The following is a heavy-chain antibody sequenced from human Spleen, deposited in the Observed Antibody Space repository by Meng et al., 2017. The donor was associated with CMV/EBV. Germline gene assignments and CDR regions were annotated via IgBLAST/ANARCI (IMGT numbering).Heavy chain of an antibody. Sequence: GGSLRLSCTASGFAFRSYAMSWVRQAPGKGLEWVSMLTGSGATTSYADSVKGRFTISRDNSKDTLFLQMNSLRVEDTAMYYCARDSIGIGSCFNGVCYPSGYFDYWGQGTLVTVSS. CDR1: GFAFRSYA. V-gene: IGHV3-23*01. D-gene: IGHD2-8*01. CDR2: LTGSGATT. CDR3: ARDSIGIGSCFNGVCYPSGYFDY. J-gene: IGHJ4*02.